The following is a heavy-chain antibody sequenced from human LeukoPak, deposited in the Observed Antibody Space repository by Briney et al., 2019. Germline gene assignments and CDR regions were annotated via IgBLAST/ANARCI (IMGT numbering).Heavy chain of an antibody. CDR2: ISWNSGGI. Sequence: AGGSLRLSCAASGFTFDDYAMHWVRQAPGKGLEWVSGISWNSGGIGYADSVKGRFTISRDNAKNSLYLQMNRLRADDTALYYCAKGKKMTVAGLFDYWGQGTLVTVSS. CDR1: GFTFDDYA. V-gene: IGHV3-9*01. D-gene: IGHD6-19*01. J-gene: IGHJ4*02. CDR3: AKGKKMTVAGLFDY.